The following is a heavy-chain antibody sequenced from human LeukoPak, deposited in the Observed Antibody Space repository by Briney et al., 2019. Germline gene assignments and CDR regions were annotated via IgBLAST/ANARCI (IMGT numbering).Heavy chain of an antibody. V-gene: IGHV4-31*03. Sequence: SETLSLTCTVSGGSISSGGYYWRWIRQHPGKGLEWIGYIYYSGSTYYNPSLKSRVTISVDTSKNQFSLKLSSVTAADTAVYYCARDNLSTGIAAATFDPWGQGTLVTVSS. J-gene: IGHJ5*02. CDR3: ARDNLSTGIAAATFDP. CDR2: IYYSGST. CDR1: GGSISSGGYY. D-gene: IGHD6-13*01.